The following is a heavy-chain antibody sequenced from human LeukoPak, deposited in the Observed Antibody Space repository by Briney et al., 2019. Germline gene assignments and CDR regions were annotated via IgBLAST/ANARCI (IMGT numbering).Heavy chain of an antibody. CDR3: ARVVYSSGWYYYYGMDV. J-gene: IGHJ6*02. D-gene: IGHD6-19*01. V-gene: IGHV3-30-3*01. Sequence: GGSLRLSCAASGFTFSSYAMHWVRQAPGKGLEWVAGISYDVTNKYYADSVKGRFTISRDNAKNTLYLQMNSLRVEDTAVYYCARVVYSSGWYYYYGMDVWGQGTTVTVSS. CDR2: ISYDVTNK. CDR1: GFTFSSYA.